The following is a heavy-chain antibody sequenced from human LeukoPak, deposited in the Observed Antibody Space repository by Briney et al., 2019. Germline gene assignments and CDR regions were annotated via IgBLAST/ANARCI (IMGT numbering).Heavy chain of an antibody. V-gene: IGHV3-23*01. CDR2: ISGSGGST. CDR3: AKEFICFGELLYHFDY. Sequence: QPGGSLRLSCAASGFTFSSYAMSWVRQAPGKGLEWVSAISGSGGSTYYADSVKGRFTISRDNSKNTLYLQMNSRRAEDTAVYYCAKEFICFGELLYHFDYWGQGTLVIV. CDR1: GFTFSSYA. D-gene: IGHD3-10*01. J-gene: IGHJ4*02.